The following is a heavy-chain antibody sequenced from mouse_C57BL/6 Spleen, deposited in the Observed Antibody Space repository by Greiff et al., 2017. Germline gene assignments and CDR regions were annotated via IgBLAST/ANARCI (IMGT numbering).Heavy chain of an antibody. V-gene: IGHV1-52*01. Sequence: QVQLQQPGAELVRPGSSVKLSCKASGYTFTSYWMHWVKQRPIQGLEWIGNIDPSDSETNYNQKFKDKATLTVDKSSSTAYMQLSSLTSEDSAVYYLARRATADWYFDVWGTGTTVTVSS. CDR2: IDPSDSET. CDR3: ARRATADWYFDV. CDR1: GYTFTSYW. J-gene: IGHJ1*03. D-gene: IGHD3-1*01.